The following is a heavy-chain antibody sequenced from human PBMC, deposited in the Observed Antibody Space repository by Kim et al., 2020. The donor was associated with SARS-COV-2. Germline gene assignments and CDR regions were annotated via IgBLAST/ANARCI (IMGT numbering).Heavy chain of an antibody. D-gene: IGHD3-10*01. Sequence: PSFQGQVTISADKSISTAYLQWSSLKASDTAMYYCARRSYGSGSYSYFDYWGQGTLVTVSS. CDR3: ARRSYGSGSYSYFDY. V-gene: IGHV5-51*01. J-gene: IGHJ4*02.